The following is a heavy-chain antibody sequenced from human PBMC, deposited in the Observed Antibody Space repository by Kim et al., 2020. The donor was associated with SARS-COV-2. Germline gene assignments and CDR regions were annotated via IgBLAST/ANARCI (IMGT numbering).Heavy chain of an antibody. CDR3: ARSSRVATITYYFDY. J-gene: IGHJ4*02. Sequence: NPSLESRITMSVDTSKNQFSLKLRSVTVADTAVYYCARSSRVATITYYFDYWGPGALVTV. D-gene: IGHD3-3*01. V-gene: IGHV4-31*02.